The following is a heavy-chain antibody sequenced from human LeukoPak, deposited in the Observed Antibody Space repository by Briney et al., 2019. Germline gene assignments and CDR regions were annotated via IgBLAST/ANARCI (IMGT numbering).Heavy chain of an antibody. CDR1: GYTFSSYG. CDR3: TRHTSPTFDY. CDR2: INLNSGDT. Sequence: ASLKVSCKTSGYTFSSYGINCVRQATGQAPEWMGWINLNSGDTGYAQKFQGRVTITRDTSISTAYMELSSLRSEDTAIYYCTRHTSPTFDYWGQGTMVTVSS. V-gene: IGHV1-8*01. D-gene: IGHD2-2*01. J-gene: IGHJ4*02.